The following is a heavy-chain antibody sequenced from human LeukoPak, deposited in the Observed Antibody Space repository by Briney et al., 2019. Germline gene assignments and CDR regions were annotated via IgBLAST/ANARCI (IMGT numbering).Heavy chain of an antibody. CDR2: INHSGST. D-gene: IGHD2-2*02. J-gene: IGHJ4*02. V-gene: IGHV4-34*01. CDR3: ARRDFYQPLLYPMPHFDY. Sequence: PSETLSLTCAVYGGSFSGYYWSWIRQPPGKGLEWIGEINHSGSTNYNPSLKSRVTISVDTSKNQFSLKLSSVTAADTAVYYCARRDFYQPLLYPMPHFDYWGQGTLVTVSS. CDR1: GGSFSGYY.